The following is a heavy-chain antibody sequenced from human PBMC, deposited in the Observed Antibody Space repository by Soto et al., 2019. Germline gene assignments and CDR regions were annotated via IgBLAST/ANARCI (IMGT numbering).Heavy chain of an antibody. Sequence: PSETLSLTCTVSGGSIRTYYWNWIRQPPGRGLEWIGYIYHSGSTNYNPSLKSRVTISADTSKNQFSLKLSSVTAADTAVYYCARGRRGGGMAVRGKGTTVTVS. V-gene: IGHV4-59*12. CDR3: ARGRRGGGMAV. J-gene: IGHJ6*04. D-gene: IGHD3-16*01. CDR1: GGSIRTYY. CDR2: IYHSGST.